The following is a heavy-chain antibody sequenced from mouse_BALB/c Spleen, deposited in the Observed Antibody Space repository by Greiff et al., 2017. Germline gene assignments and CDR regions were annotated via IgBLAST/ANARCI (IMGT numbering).Heavy chain of an antibody. D-gene: IGHD2-4*01. CDR1: GYTFTDYN. CDR2: INPNNGGT. Sequence: VQLQQSGPELVKPGASVKIPCKASGYTFTDYNMDWVKQSHGKSLEWIGDINPNNGGTIYNQKFKGKATLTVDKSSSTAYMELRSLTSEDTAVYYCARGGSYYDYGGFAYRGQGTLVTVSA. CDR3: ARGGSYYDYGGFAY. J-gene: IGHJ3*01. V-gene: IGHV1-18*01.